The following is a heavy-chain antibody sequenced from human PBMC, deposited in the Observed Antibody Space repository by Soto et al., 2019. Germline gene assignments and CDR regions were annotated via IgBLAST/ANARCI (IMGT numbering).Heavy chain of an antibody. J-gene: IGHJ4*02. CDR3: ARDLARHYGDYYFAY. D-gene: IGHD4-17*01. Sequence: ASVKVSCKASGYTFTGYYMHWVRQAPGQGLEWMGWINPNSGGTNYAQKFQGWVTMTRDTSISTAYMELSRLRSDDTAVYYCARDLARHYGDYYFAYWVQGTLVTVSS. V-gene: IGHV1-2*04. CDR2: INPNSGGT. CDR1: GYTFTGYY.